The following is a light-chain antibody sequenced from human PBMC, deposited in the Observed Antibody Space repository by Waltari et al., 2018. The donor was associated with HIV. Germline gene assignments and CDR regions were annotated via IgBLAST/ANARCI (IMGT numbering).Light chain of an antibody. CDR1: QSIVSS. J-gene: IGKJ1*01. CDR2: YAS. V-gene: IGKV6-21*01. CDR3: HQSSGLPRT. Sequence: EIVLTQSPDFQSVTPKEKVTITCRASQSIVSSLHWYQQKPGQSPKILIKYASQPFSGVPSRFSGSKSVTEFTLTISSLEPGDAATYFCHQSSGLPRTFGQGTKVEI.